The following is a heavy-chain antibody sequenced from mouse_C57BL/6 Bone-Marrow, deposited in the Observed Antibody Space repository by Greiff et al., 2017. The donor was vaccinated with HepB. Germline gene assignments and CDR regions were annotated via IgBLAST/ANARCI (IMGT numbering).Heavy chain of an antibody. CDR2: ISSGSSTI. Sequence: EVQLVESGGGLVKPGGSLKLSCAASGFTFSDYGMHWVRQAPEKGLEWVAYISSGSSTIYYADTVKGRFTISRDNAKNTLFLQMTSLRSEDTAMYYCARTGDGYSYYFDYWGQGTTLTVSS. CDR3: ARTGDGYSYYFDY. J-gene: IGHJ2*01. D-gene: IGHD2-3*01. V-gene: IGHV5-17*01. CDR1: GFTFSDYG.